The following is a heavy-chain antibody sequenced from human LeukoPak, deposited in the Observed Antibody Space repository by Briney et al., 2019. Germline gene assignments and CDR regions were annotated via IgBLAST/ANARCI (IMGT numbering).Heavy chain of an antibody. CDR1: GGSISSYY. Sequence: PSETLSLTCTVSGGSISSYYWSWIRQPAGKGLEWIGRIYTSGSTNYNPSLKSRVTMSVDTSKNQFSLKLSSVTAADTAVYYCTSGTDSRKLGYWGQGTLVTVSS. CDR2: IYTSGST. D-gene: IGHD3-22*01. CDR3: TSGTDSRKLGY. J-gene: IGHJ4*02. V-gene: IGHV4-4*07.